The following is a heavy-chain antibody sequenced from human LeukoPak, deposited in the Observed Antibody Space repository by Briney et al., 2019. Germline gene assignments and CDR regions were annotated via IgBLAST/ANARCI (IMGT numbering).Heavy chain of an antibody. Sequence: GGSLRLSCAASGFTFSGYSMNWVRQAPGKGLEWFSYISSSSTIHYADSVKGRFTISRDNVKNSLYLQMNSLRGEDTAVYYCARVVGDSGSYLHWGRGTLVTVSS. J-gene: IGHJ4*02. V-gene: IGHV3-48*01. CDR3: ARVVGDSGSYLH. CDR2: ISSSSTI. D-gene: IGHD3-10*01. CDR1: GFTFSGYS.